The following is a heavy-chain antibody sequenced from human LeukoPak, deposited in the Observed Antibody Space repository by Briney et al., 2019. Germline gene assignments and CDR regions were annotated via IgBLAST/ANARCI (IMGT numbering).Heavy chain of an antibody. Sequence: PSETLSLTCTVSGGSISSGSYYWSWTRQPAGKGLEWIGRIYTSGSTNYNPSLKSRVTISVDTSKNQFSLKLSSVTAADTAVYYCARDDRYGDFHLVWGKGTTVTVSS. D-gene: IGHD4-17*01. J-gene: IGHJ6*04. CDR1: GGSISSGSYY. CDR2: IYTSGST. V-gene: IGHV4-61*02. CDR3: ARDDRYGDFHLV.